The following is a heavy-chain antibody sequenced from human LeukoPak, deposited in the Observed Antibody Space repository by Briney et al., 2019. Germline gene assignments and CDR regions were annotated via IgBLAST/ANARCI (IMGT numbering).Heavy chain of an antibody. J-gene: IGHJ4*02. CDR2: INQDGSEK. CDR1: GFTFSNYW. D-gene: IGHD3-22*01. V-gene: IGHV3-7*01. Sequence: PGGSLRLSCVASGFTFSNYWMSWVRQAPGKGPERVANINQDGSEKYSVDSVKGRFTFSRDNAKNSLFLQMNSLRADDTAVYYCARDDSSGHYYFDNWGQGTLVTVSS. CDR3: ARDDSSGHYYFDN.